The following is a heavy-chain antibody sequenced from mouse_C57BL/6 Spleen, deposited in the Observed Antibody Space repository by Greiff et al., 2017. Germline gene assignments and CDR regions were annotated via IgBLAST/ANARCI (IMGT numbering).Heavy chain of an antibody. Sequence: EVMLVESGGGLVQPGGSLSLSCAASGFTFTDYYMSWVRQPPGKALEWLGFIRNKANGYTTEYSASVKGRFTISRDNSQSILYLQMNALRAEDSATYYCARSYYGSSYDAMDYWGQGTSVTVSS. CDR3: ARSYYGSSYDAMDY. V-gene: IGHV7-3*01. CDR2: IRNKANGYTT. D-gene: IGHD1-1*01. CDR1: GFTFTDYY. J-gene: IGHJ4*01.